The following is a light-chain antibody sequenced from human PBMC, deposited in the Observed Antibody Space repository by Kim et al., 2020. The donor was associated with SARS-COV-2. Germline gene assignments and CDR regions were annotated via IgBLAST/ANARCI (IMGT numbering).Light chain of an antibody. J-gene: IGKJ1*01. CDR1: QSILYSSNNKNY. CDR2: CAS. CDR3: QQFYSTPHT. V-gene: IGKV4-1*01. Sequence: ATINCKSLQSILYSSNNKNYLAWYQQKPGQPLRLLIYCASTRESGVPDRFSGSGSGTDFTLTISSLQAEDVAVYYCQQFYSTPHTFGQGTKVDIK.